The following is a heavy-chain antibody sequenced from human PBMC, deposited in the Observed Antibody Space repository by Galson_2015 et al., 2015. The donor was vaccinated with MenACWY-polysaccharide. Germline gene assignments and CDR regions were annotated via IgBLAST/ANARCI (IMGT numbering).Heavy chain of an antibody. CDR2: ISYDGSNK. V-gene: IGHV3-30-3*01. Sequence: SLRLSCAGSGFTFSSYAIHWVRQAPGKGLEWVAVISYDGSNKYYADSVKGRFTISRDNSENTLYLEMNSLRAEDTAVFYCARTYCSITTCYGMDVWGQGTTVTVSS. CDR3: ARTYCSITTCYGMDV. CDR1: GFTFSSYA. D-gene: IGHD2-2*01. J-gene: IGHJ6*02.